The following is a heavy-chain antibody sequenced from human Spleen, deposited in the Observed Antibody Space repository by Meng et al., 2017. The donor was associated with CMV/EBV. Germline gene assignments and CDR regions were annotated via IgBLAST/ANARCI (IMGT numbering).Heavy chain of an antibody. V-gene: IGHV3-11*04. Sequence: FSDYYMSWIRQAPGKGLEWVSYISSSGSTIYYADSVKGRFTISRDNAKNSLYLQMNSLRVEDTAVYYCARNYDFWSGFETRPYCFDYWGQGTLVTVSS. CDR2: ISSSGSTI. CDR1: FSDYY. CDR3: ARNYDFWSGFETRPYCFDY. J-gene: IGHJ4*02. D-gene: IGHD3-3*01.